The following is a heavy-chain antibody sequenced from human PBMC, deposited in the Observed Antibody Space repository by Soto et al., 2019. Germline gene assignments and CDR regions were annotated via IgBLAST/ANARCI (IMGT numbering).Heavy chain of an antibody. D-gene: IGHD6-25*01. Sequence: QLQLQESGPGLVKPSETLSLTCTVSGGSISSSSYYWGWIRQPPGKGLEWIGSIYYSGSTFYSPSLMSRVTISVDTSKNQFSLRVSSVTAADTAVYYCAREYSSAPDYWGQGTLVTVSS. CDR3: AREYSSAPDY. J-gene: IGHJ4*02. CDR1: GGSISSSSYY. CDR2: IYYSGST. V-gene: IGHV4-39*02.